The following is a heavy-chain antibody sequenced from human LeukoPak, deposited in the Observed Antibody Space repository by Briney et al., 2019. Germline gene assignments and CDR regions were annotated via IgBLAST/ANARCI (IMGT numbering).Heavy chain of an antibody. D-gene: IGHD6-25*01. CDR3: ARDSGYGGLG. Sequence: GGSLRLSCAASGFTFSSYSMIWVRQAPGKGLEWVSSISSSSSYIYYADSVRGRFTISRDNAKNSLYLQMNSLRAEGTAVYYCARDSGYGGLGWGQGTLVTVSS. J-gene: IGHJ4*02. CDR2: ISSSSSYI. V-gene: IGHV3-21*01. CDR1: GFTFSSYS.